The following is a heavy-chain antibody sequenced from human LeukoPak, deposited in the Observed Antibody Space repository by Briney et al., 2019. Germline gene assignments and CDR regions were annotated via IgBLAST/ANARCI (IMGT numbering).Heavy chain of an antibody. V-gene: IGHV3-48*03. CDR2: ISSRDDRT. CDR3: ARGLDGYYGFDI. CDR1: GFTFSGYE. D-gene: IGHD5-24*01. Sequence: PGRSLRLPCTSWGFTFSGYEMNWVRQAPGKGLEWVSSISSRDDRTYYAASAKSRFTISRDNAKNSMYVQMNSLRAEDTAVYYCARGLDGYYGFDIWGQGTMVTVSS. J-gene: IGHJ3*02.